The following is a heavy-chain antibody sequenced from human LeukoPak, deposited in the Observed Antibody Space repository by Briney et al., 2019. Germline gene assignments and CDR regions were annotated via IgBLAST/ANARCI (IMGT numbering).Heavy chain of an antibody. Sequence: SETLSLTCTVSGGSVSRNSNYWSWIRQPAGKGLEWIGRIYTSGSTNYNPSLKSRVTMSVDTSKNQFSLKLSSVTAADTAVYYCATDLSVTDAFDIWGQGTMVTVSS. CDR1: GGSVSRNSNY. J-gene: IGHJ3*02. CDR2: IYTSGST. D-gene: IGHD2/OR15-2a*01. CDR3: ATDLSVTDAFDI. V-gene: IGHV4-4*07.